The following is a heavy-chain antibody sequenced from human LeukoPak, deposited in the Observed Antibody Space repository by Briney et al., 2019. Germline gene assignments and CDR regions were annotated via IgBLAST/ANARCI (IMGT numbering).Heavy chain of an antibody. CDR3: ARDWRLRCRIFDY. J-gene: IGHJ4*02. CDR1: GYTFTGYY. D-gene: IGHD4-17*01. CDR2: INPNSGGT. Sequence: GASVKVSCKASGYTFTGYYMHWVRQAPGQGLEWMGWINPNSGGTNYAQKFQGRVTMTRDTSISTAYMELSRLRSDDTAVYYCARDWRLRCRIFDYWGQGTLVTVSS. V-gene: IGHV1-2*02.